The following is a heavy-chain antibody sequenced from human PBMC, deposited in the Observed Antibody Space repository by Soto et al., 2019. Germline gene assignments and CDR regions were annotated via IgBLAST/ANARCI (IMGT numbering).Heavy chain of an antibody. CDR3: ARRASGYESYYYYYYMDV. D-gene: IGHD5-12*01. V-gene: IGHV1-46*03. CDR2: INPSGGST. CDR1: GYTFTSYY. Sequence: GASVKVSCKASGYTFTSYYMHWVRQAPEQGLEWMGIINPSGGSTSYAQKFQGRVTMTRDTSTSTVYMELSSLRSEDTAVYYCARRASGYESYYYYYYMDVWGKGTTVTVSS. J-gene: IGHJ6*03.